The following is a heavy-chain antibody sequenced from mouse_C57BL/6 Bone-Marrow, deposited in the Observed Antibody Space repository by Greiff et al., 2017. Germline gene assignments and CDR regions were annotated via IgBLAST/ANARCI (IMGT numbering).Heavy chain of an antibody. CDR2: IDPNSGGT. V-gene: IGHV1-72*01. CDR1: GYTFTSSW. Sequence: QVQLQQSGAELVKPGASVKLSCKASGYTFTSSWMHWVKQRPGRGLEWIGRIDPNSGGTKYNEKFKSKATLTVDKPSSTAYMQLSSLTSEDSAVYYCARKATTVVADYDAMDYWGQGTSVTVSS. D-gene: IGHD1-1*01. CDR3: ARKATTVVADYDAMDY. J-gene: IGHJ4*01.